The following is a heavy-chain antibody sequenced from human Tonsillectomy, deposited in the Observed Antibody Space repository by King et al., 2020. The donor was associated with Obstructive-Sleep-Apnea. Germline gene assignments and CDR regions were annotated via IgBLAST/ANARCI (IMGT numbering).Heavy chain of an antibody. Sequence: QLQESGPGLVKPSETLSLTCTVSGGSISSYYWSWMRQPPGKGLEWIGYIYYIGSTNYNPTLKSRVTISVDTSKNQCSLRLSSVTAAVTAVYYCASGRGGGEDWFDPWGQGTLVTVSS. V-gene: IGHV4-59*01. J-gene: IGHJ5*02. CDR3: ASGRGGGEDWFDP. CDR1: GGSISSYY. CDR2: IYYIGST. D-gene: IGHD1-26*01.